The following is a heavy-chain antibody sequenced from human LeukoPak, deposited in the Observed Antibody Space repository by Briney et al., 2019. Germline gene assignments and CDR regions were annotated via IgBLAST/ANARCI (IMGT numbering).Heavy chain of an antibody. D-gene: IGHD5-18*01. CDR1: GDFISSYY. CDR3: ARGPGGHSYGYYFDY. Sequence: PSETLSLTCTVSGDFISSYYWSWIRQPPGKGLEWIGYIYDSGSTNYNPSLKSRVTISVDTSKNQFSLKLSSVTAADTAVYYCARGPGGHSYGYYFDYWGQGTLVTVSS. V-gene: IGHV4-59*01. CDR2: IYDSGST. J-gene: IGHJ4*02.